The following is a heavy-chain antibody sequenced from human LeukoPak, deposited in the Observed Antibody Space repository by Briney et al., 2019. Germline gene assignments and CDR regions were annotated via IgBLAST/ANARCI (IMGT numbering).Heavy chain of an antibody. D-gene: IGHD3-22*01. Sequence: PSQTLSLTCTVSGGSISSGSYYWSWIRQPAGKGLEWIGRIYTSGSTNYNPSLKSRVTISVDTSKNQVSLKLSSVTAADTAVYYCARGTMIGDWFDPWGQGTLVTVSS. J-gene: IGHJ5*02. CDR2: IYTSGST. V-gene: IGHV4-61*02. CDR1: GGSISSGSYY. CDR3: ARGTMIGDWFDP.